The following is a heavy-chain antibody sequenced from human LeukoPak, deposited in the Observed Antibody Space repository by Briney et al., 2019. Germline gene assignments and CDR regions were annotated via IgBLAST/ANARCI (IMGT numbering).Heavy chain of an antibody. CDR3: ARERNYDFWSGYYTGAFDI. Sequence: PSETLSLTCTVSGGSISSYYWSWIRQPPGKGLEWIGYIYYSGSTNYNPSLKSRVTISVDTSKNQFSLKLSSVTAADTAVYYCARERNYDFWSGYYTGAFDIWGQGTMVTVS. V-gene: IGHV4-59*01. J-gene: IGHJ3*02. CDR2: IYYSGST. CDR1: GGSISSYY. D-gene: IGHD3-3*01.